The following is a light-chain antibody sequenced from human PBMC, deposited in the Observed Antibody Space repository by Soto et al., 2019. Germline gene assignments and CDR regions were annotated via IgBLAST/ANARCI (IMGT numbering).Light chain of an antibody. Sequence: QSALTQPASVSGSPGQSITISCTGTSSDIGGYYYVSWYQHHPGKAPKLLIYQVTNRPSRVSNRFSGYKSGNTASLTISGLQADHEADYYCTSYSSSDIFYVFGTGTKVTVL. J-gene: IGLJ1*01. V-gene: IGLV2-14*01. CDR3: TSYSSSDIFYV. CDR1: SSDIGGYYY. CDR2: QVT.